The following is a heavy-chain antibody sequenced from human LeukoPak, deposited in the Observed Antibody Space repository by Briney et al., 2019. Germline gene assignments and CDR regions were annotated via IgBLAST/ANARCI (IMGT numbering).Heavy chain of an antibody. J-gene: IGHJ6*02. V-gene: IGHV4-39*01. Sequence: PSETLSLTCTVSGGSISSSIYYWGWIRQPPGRGLEWIGSIYYSGSTYYNPSLKSRVTISVDTSKNQFSLKLSSVTAADTAVYYCARGAQVADIVVVPAAKVDYGIDVWGQGTTVTVSS. CDR2: IYYSGST. CDR1: GGSISSSIYY. D-gene: IGHD2-2*01. CDR3: ARGAQVADIVVVPAAKVDYGIDV.